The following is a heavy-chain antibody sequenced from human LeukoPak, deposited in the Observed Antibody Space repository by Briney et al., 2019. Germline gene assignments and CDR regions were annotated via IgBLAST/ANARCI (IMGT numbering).Heavy chain of an antibody. D-gene: IGHD6-13*01. CDR3: AKDLEAAALYYYYYMDV. CDR2: ISGSSGDGT. CDR1: GFTFSNYA. Sequence: PGGSLRLSCAASGFTFSNYAMSWVRQAPGKGLDWVSAISGSSGDGTYYADSVKGRFTISRDNSKNTLYLQMNSLRAEDTAVYYCAKDLEAAALYYYYYMDVWGKGTTVTVSS. V-gene: IGHV3-23*01. J-gene: IGHJ6*03.